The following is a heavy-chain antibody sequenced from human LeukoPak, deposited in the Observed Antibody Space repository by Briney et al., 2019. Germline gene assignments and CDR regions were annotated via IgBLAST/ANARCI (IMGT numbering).Heavy chain of an antibody. CDR2: ISSSSSTI. J-gene: IGHJ4*02. Sequence: GGSLRLSCAASGFTFSSYSMNWVRQAPGKGLEWVSYISSSSSTIYYADSVKGRFTISRDNAKNSLYLQMNSLRAEDTAVYYCARERLYSSSGFDYWGQGTLVTVSS. D-gene: IGHD6-6*01. V-gene: IGHV3-48*04. CDR1: GFTFSSYS. CDR3: ARERLYSSSGFDY.